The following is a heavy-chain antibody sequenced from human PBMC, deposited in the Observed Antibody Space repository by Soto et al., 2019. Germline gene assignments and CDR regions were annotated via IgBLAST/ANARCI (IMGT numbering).Heavy chain of an antibody. J-gene: IGHJ5*02. CDR3: ARHLWFGEPHNWFDP. CDR1: GGSISSYY. CDR2: IYYSGST. V-gene: IGHV4-59*08. Sequence: SETLSLTCAVSGGSISSYYWSWIRQPPGKGLEWIGYIYYSGSTNYNPSLKSRVTISVDTSKNQFSLKLSSVTAADTAVYYCARHLWFGEPHNWFDPWGQGTLVTVSS. D-gene: IGHD3-10*01.